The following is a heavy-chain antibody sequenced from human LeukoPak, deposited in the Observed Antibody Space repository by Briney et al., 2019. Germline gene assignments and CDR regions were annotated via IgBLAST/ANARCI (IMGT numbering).Heavy chain of an antibody. CDR2: INHSGST. CDR1: GGSFNGYY. Sequence: SETLSLTCAVYGGSFNGYYWSWIRQPPGKGLEWIGEINHSGSTNYNPSLKSRVTISVDTSKNQFSLKLSSVTAADTAVYYCARGPRARYCSGGSCYSRHYFDYWGQGTLVTVSS. V-gene: IGHV4-34*01. D-gene: IGHD2-15*01. J-gene: IGHJ4*02. CDR3: ARGPRARYCSGGSCYSRHYFDY.